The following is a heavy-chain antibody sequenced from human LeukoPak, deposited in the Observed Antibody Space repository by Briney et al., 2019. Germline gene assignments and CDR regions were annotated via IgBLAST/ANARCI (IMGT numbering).Heavy chain of an antibody. CDR1: GYTFTSYY. Sequence: ASVKVSCKASGYTFTSYYMHWVRQAPGQGLEWMGIINPSGGSTSYAQKFQGTVTMTRDTSTSTAYMELSSLRSEDTAVDYCARERPTIAARSSNWFDPWGQGTLVTVSS. D-gene: IGHD6-6*01. V-gene: IGHV1-46*01. CDR2: INPSGGST. J-gene: IGHJ5*02. CDR3: ARERPTIAARSSNWFDP.